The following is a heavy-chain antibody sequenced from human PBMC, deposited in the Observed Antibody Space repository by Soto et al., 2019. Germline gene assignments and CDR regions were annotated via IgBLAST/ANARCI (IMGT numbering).Heavy chain of an antibody. D-gene: IGHD6-6*01. CDR2: IDPSDSYT. CDR1: GYSFTSYW. CDR3: ARHPDDSSSMDV. V-gene: IGHV5-10-1*01. J-gene: IGHJ6*02. Sequence: GESLKISCKGSGYSFTSYWISWVRQMPGKGLEWMGRIDPSDSYTNYSPSFQGHVTISADKSISTAYLQWSSLKASDTAMYYCARHPDDSSSMDVRGQGTTVTVSS.